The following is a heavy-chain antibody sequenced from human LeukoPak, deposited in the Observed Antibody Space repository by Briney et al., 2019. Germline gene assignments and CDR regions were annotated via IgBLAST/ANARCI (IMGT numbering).Heavy chain of an antibody. V-gene: IGHV1-69*05. CDR3: ARDGYSSGWYGGDFDY. CDR1: GGTFSSYA. CDR2: IIPIFGTA. Sequence: ASVTVSCKASGGTFSSYAISWVRQAPGQGLEWMGGIIPIFGTANYAQKFQGRVTITTDESTSTAYMELSSLRSEDTAVYYCARDGYSSGWYGGDFDYWGQGTLVTVSS. D-gene: IGHD6-19*01. J-gene: IGHJ4*02.